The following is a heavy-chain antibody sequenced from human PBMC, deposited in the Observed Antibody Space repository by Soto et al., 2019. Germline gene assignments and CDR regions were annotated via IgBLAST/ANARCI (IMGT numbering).Heavy chain of an antibody. CDR1: GGSISSYY. Sequence: SETLSLTCTVSGGSISSYYWSWIRQPPGKGLEWTGYIYYSGSTNYNPSLKSRVTISVDTSKNQFSLKLSSVTAADTAVYYCASTGIAAAGTVYGMDVWGQGTTVTVSS. V-gene: IGHV4-59*01. D-gene: IGHD6-13*01. CDR2: IYYSGST. J-gene: IGHJ6*02. CDR3: ASTGIAAAGTVYGMDV.